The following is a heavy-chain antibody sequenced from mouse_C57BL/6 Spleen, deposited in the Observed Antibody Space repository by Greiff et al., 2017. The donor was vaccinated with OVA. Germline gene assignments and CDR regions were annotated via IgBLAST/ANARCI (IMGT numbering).Heavy chain of an antibody. J-gene: IGHJ1*03. CDR2: IYPGSGST. CDR3: AGGGIYYDYDPWYFEV. CDR1: GYTFTSYW. V-gene: IGHV1-55*01. Sequence: VQLQQPGAELVKPGASVKMSCKASGYTFTSYWITWVKQRPGQGLEWIGDIYPGSGSTNYNEKFKSKATLTVDTSSSTAYMQLSSLTSEDSAVYYCAGGGIYYDYDPWYFEVWGTGTTVTVSS. D-gene: IGHD2-4*01.